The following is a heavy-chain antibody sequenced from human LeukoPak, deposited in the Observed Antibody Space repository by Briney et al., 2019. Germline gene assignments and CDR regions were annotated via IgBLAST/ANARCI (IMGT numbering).Heavy chain of an antibody. V-gene: IGHV3-7*01. D-gene: IGHD1-26*01. Sequence: GGSLRLSCAASGFTFSSCWMSWVRQAPGKGLEWVANIKQDGSEKYYVDSVKGRFTISRDNAKNSLYLQMNSLRAEDTAVYYCARDSREYYGMDVWGQGTTVTVSS. CDR1: GFTFSSCW. J-gene: IGHJ6*02. CDR2: IKQDGSEK. CDR3: ARDSREYYGMDV.